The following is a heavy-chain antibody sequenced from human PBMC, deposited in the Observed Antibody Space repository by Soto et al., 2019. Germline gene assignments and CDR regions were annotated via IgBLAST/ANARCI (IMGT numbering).Heavy chain of an antibody. Sequence: SETLSLTCAVYGGSFSGYYWSWIRQPPGKGLEWIGEINHSGSTNYNPSLKSRVTISVDTSKNQFSLKLSPVTTADTAVYYCACTMGRDWFDPWGQGTLVTVSS. CDR3: ACTMGRDWFDP. V-gene: IGHV4-34*01. D-gene: IGHD2-2*01. J-gene: IGHJ5*02. CDR2: INHSGST. CDR1: GGSFSGYY.